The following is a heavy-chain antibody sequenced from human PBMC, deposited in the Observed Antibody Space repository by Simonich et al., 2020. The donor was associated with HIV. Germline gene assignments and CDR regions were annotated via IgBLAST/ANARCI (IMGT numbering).Heavy chain of an antibody. V-gene: IGHV1-69*13. D-gene: IGHD6-13*01. CDR2: IIPIFGTT. J-gene: IGHJ5*02. CDR3: ARGGGEQQLVSWFDP. Sequence: QVQLVQSGAEVKKPGSSVKVSCKASGGTFSSHVISGGRQAPGKGLEWMGGIIPIFGTTHNAQKFQGRVTITADESTSTAYMELSSLRSEDTAVYYCARGGGEQQLVSWFDPWGQGTLVTVSS. CDR1: GGTFSSHV.